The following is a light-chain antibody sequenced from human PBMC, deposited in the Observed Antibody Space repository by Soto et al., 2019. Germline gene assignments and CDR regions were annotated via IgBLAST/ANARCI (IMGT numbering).Light chain of an antibody. CDR2: KAS. CDR1: QSISDW. J-gene: IGKJ4*01. CDR3: QQYNLYSFT. V-gene: IGKV1-5*03. Sequence: IQMTQSPSTLSASVGDRVTITCRASQSISDWLAWYQQKPGEAPKLLIYKASILDSGVPSRFSGSGSGTEFALAINSLQPDDSATYYCQQYNLYSFTFGGGTKVEIK.